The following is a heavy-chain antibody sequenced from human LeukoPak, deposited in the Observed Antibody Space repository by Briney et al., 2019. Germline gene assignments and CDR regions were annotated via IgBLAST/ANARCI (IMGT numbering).Heavy chain of an antibody. Sequence: ASVKVSCKASGYTFTSYAMNWVRQAPGQGLEWMGWINTNTGNPTYAQGFTGRFVFSLDTSVSTAYLQISSLKAEDTAVYYCARDAWAEVAADNWFDPWGQGTLVTVSS. J-gene: IGHJ5*02. CDR3: ARDAWAEVAADNWFDP. CDR2: INTNTGNP. V-gene: IGHV7-4-1*02. D-gene: IGHD2-15*01. CDR1: GYTFTSYA.